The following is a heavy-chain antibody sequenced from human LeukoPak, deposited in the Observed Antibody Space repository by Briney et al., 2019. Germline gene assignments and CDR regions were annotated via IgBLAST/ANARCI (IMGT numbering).Heavy chain of an antibody. Sequence: PGGSLRLSCAASGFTFSSYSMNWVRQAPGKGLEWVSSISSSSSYIYYADSVKGRFTISRGNAKNSLYLQMNSLRAEDTAVYYCASASGVYDYVWGSYRYLDYWGQGTLVTVSS. V-gene: IGHV3-21*03. CDR1: GFTFSSYS. D-gene: IGHD3-16*02. J-gene: IGHJ4*02. CDR3: ASASGVYDYVWGSYRYLDY. CDR2: ISSSSSYI.